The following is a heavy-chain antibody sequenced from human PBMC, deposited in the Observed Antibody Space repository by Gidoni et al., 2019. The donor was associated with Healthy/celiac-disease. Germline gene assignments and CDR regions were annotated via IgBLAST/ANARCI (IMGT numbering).Heavy chain of an antibody. D-gene: IGHD3-10*01. J-gene: IGHJ3*02. CDR1: GFTLDDYA. V-gene: IGHV3-9*01. CDR2: ISWNSGSI. CDR3: AKEIQKYYPIDDAFDI. Sequence: EVQLVESGGGLVQTGRFLRLSCAASGFTLDDYAMHWVRQAPGKGLEWGSGISWNSGSICYADSGKGRFTISRDNAKNSLYLQMNSLRAEDTDLYYCAKEIQKYYPIDDAFDIWGQGTMVTVSS.